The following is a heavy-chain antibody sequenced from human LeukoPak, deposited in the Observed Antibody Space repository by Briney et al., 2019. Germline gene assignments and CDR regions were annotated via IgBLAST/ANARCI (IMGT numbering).Heavy chain of an antibody. J-gene: IGHJ4*02. CDR2: IYFTGAA. CDR3: ARGNGYNLGTFDY. D-gene: IGHD5-24*01. CDR1: IGSINNGDYY. V-gene: IGHV4-30-4*01. Sequence: SETLSLTCTVSIGSINNGDYYWSWIRQSPGKGLEWIGYIYFTGAAYYNPSLKSRVLISVNTSTNQFSLRVTSMTAADTAVYYCARGNGYNLGTFDYWGRGTLATVSS.